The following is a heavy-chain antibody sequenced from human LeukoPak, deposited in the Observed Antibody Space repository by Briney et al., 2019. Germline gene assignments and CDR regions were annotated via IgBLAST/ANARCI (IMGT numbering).Heavy chain of an antibody. CDR3: AKGGSSSSWDYFDY. J-gene: IGHJ4*02. CDR1: GFTFRIYA. D-gene: IGHD6-13*01. Sequence: GGSLRLSCSASGFTFRIYAMSWVRQGPGKGLEWVSAISGSGGDTSYADSVKGRFTISRDNSKNTLYLQMNSLRDEDTAVYYCAKGGSSSSWDYFDYWGQGTLVTVSS. V-gene: IGHV3-23*01. CDR2: ISGSGGDT.